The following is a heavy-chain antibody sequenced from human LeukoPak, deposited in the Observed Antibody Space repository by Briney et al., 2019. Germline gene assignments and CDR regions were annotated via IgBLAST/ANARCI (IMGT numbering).Heavy chain of an antibody. CDR3: ARGRSTRWVVAATLIDIFDY. CDR1: GFTFSSYA. J-gene: IGHJ4*02. Sequence: GGSLRLSCAASGFTFSSYAMHWVRQAPGKRLEWVAVISYDGSNKYYADSVKGRFTISRDNSKNTLYLQMNSLRAEDTAVYYCARGRSTRWVVAATLIDIFDYWGQGTLVTVSS. CDR2: ISYDGSNK. D-gene: IGHD2-15*01. V-gene: IGHV3-30*04.